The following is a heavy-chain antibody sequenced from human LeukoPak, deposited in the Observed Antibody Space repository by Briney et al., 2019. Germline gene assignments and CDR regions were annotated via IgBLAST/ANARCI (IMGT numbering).Heavy chain of an antibody. D-gene: IGHD3-9*01. Sequence: SETLSLTCTVSGGSISSSSYYWGWIRQPPGKGLEWIGSIYYSGSTYYNPSLKGRVTISVDSSKNQFSLKLTSVTAADTAVFYCARHLLKSVLTGYPYYFDYWGQGTLVTVSS. J-gene: IGHJ4*02. CDR3: ARHLLKSVLTGYPYYFDY. V-gene: IGHV4-39*01. CDR2: IYYSGST. CDR1: GGSISSSSYY.